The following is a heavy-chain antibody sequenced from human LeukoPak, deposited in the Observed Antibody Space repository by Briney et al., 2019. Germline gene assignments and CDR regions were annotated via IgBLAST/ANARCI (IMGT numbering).Heavy chain of an antibody. CDR2: ISTSSIYI. CDR3: ASIFYSIDYIFDY. Sequence: GGSLRLSCAASRFTFSSYEMNWVRQAPGKGLEWISFISTSSIYIYYADSVKGRFTISRDNARNSLYLQMNSLRAEDTAVYYCASIFYSIDYIFDYWGQGTLVTVSS. CDR1: RFTFSSYE. J-gene: IGHJ4*02. D-gene: IGHD3-22*01. V-gene: IGHV3-21*01.